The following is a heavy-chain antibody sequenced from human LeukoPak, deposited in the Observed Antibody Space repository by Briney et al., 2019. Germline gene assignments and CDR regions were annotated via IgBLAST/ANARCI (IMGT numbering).Heavy chain of an antibody. Sequence: SETLALPCTVSGGSMNSSPYYWGWIRQPPGKGLEWVGLVYYSGGTSYTPSLKSRVTMSVDTSKNHFSLKLRSVTAADTAVYYCARRPPWWQDPAMTFENWGQGTMVTVSS. CDR3: ARRPPWWQDPAMTFEN. J-gene: IGHJ3*02. CDR1: GGSMNSSPYY. V-gene: IGHV4-39*02. CDR2: VYYSGGT. D-gene: IGHD2-15*01.